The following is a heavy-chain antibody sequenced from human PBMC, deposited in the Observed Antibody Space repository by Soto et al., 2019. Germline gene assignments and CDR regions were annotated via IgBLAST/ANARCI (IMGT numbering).Heavy chain of an antibody. CDR2: IYYSGST. J-gene: IGHJ4*02. CDR3: ARHIYGDYDYFDF. Sequence: PSETLSLTCTFSGGSISSYYWSWIRQPPGKGLEWIGYIYYSGSTNYNPSLKSRVTISVDTSKNQFSLKLSSVTAADTAVYYCARHIYGDYDYFDFWGQGTLVTVSS. CDR1: GGSISSYY. V-gene: IGHV4-59*01. D-gene: IGHD4-17*01.